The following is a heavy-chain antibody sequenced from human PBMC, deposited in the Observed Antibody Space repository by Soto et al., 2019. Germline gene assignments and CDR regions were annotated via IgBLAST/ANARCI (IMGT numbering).Heavy chain of an antibody. CDR1: GFTFRTYT. V-gene: IGHV3-21*01. CDR3: ARDRGYDAHDYYYNARDV. D-gene: IGHD3-10*01. J-gene: IGHJ6*02. CDR2: IRGFSPYT. Sequence: EVQLVESGGGLVKPGGSLRLSCISSGFTFRTYTMNWVRQAPGKGLEWVSGIRGFSPYTFYAVSVKGRFTIFRDNAKNSLYLQMNSLRAEDTAVYYCARDRGYDAHDYYYNARDVWGQGTTVTVSS.